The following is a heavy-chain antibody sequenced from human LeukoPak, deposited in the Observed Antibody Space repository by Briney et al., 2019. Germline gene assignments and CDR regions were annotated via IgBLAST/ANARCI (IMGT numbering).Heavy chain of an antibody. CDR2: IKQDGSEK. D-gene: IGHD3-16*01. Sequence: GGSLRLSCAASGFTFSSYWMSWVRQAPGKGLEWVANIKQDGSEKYYVDSVKGRFTISRDKAKNSLYLQMNSLRAEDTAVYYCARGRSYDYVWGSDLFDYWGQGTLVTVSS. V-gene: IGHV3-7*01. CDR1: GFTFSSYW. CDR3: ARGRSYDYVWGSDLFDY. J-gene: IGHJ4*02.